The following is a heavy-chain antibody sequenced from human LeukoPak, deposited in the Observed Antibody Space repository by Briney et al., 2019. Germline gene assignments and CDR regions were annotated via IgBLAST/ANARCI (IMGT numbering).Heavy chain of an antibody. J-gene: IGHJ4*02. CDR2: IYHTGST. Sequence: SETLSLTCAVSGYSISSGYYWGWIRQPPGKGLEWIGSIYHTGSTYYNPSLKSRVTISIDTSKNQFSLKLSSVTAADTAVYFCARADRLSSSGWPVHFDYWGQGTLVTVSS. D-gene: IGHD6-19*01. CDR1: GYSISSGYY. V-gene: IGHV4-38-2*01. CDR3: ARADRLSSSGWPVHFDY.